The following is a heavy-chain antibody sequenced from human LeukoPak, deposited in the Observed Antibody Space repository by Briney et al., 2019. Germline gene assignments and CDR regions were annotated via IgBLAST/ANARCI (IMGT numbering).Heavy chain of an antibody. J-gene: IGHJ4*02. V-gene: IGHV4-59*01. CDR3: AATGPYYFHY. CDR1: GGTISGSY. CDR2: IYYGGST. D-gene: IGHD3-9*01. Sequence: PSETLSLTCTVSGGTISGSYWRWLRQTPGKGVECIGYIYYGGSTNYNASLKNRVAISVDASKNHVSLQLNSLTAADTALYYCAATGPYYFHYWGQGTLVTVSS.